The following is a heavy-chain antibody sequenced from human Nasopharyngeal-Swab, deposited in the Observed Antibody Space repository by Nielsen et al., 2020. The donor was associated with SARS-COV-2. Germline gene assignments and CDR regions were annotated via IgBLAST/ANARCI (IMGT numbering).Heavy chain of an antibody. D-gene: IGHD3-9*01. J-gene: IGHJ4*01. V-gene: IGHV3-64*02. Sequence: GESLKISCAASGFTFGSYSMHWVRQAPGKGLEYVSAIGSNEAETYYADSVKGRFTISRDNSKNILYLQMGTLRPEDTAVYYCATERGNWFYFDYWGHGTPVTVSS. CDR1: GFTFGSYS. CDR3: ATERGNWFYFDY. CDR2: IGSNEAET.